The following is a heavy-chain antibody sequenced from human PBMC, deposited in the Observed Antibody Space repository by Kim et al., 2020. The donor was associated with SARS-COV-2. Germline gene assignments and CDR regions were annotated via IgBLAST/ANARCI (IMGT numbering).Heavy chain of an antibody. CDR1: GGSISSINYY. Sequence: SETLSLTCTVSGGSISSINYYWGWIRQPPGKGLEWIGTIYYSGTTYYNPSLKSRVTISVDTSKNQFSLKVSSVTAADTAVYYCARDPGGKQQLDWFDPWG. V-gene: IGHV4-39*07. CDR3: ARDPGGKQQLDWFDP. D-gene: IGHD6-13*01. J-gene: IGHJ5*02. CDR2: IYYSGTT.